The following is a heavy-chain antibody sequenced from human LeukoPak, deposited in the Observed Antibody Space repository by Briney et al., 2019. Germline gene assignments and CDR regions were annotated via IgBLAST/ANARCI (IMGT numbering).Heavy chain of an antibody. J-gene: IGHJ6*03. V-gene: IGHV3-21*01. Sequence: GGSLRLSCAASGFTFSSYSMNWVRQAPGKGLEWVSSISSSSSYIYYADSVKGRFTISRDNAKNSLYLQMNSLRAEDTAVYYFARATFYSGWYYYYMDVWGKGTTVTVSS. D-gene: IGHD6-19*01. CDR2: ISSSSSYI. CDR3: ARATFYSGWYYYYMDV. CDR1: GFTFSSYS.